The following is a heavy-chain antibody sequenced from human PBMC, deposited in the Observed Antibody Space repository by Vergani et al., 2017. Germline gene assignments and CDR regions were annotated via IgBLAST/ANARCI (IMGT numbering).Heavy chain of an antibody. V-gene: IGHV3-9*01. Sequence: VQLVESGGGVVQPGRSLRLSCAASGFTFSSYAMHWVRQAPGKGLEWVSGISWNSGSTGYADSVKGRFTISRDNAKNSLYLQMNSLRAEDTALYYCAKDISGGAFDIWGQGTLVTVSS. CDR3: AKDISGGAFDI. CDR1: GFTFSSYA. J-gene: IGHJ3*02. CDR2: ISWNSGST. D-gene: IGHD2-15*01.